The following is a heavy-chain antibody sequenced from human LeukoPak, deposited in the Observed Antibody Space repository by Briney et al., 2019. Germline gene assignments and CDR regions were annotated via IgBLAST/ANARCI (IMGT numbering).Heavy chain of an antibody. V-gene: IGHV4-39*01. CDR2: IYYSKNT. CDR3: VSPRGFSYGYFDY. J-gene: IGHJ4*02. D-gene: IGHD5-18*01. Sequence: SETLSLTCTVSGGSISSSSAYWGWTRQPPGRLLEWIGSIYYSKNTYYNPSLKSRVTISADTSKNQFSLTLGSVSATDTAVYYCVSPRGFSYGYFDYWGQGTLVTVSS. CDR1: GGSISSSSAY.